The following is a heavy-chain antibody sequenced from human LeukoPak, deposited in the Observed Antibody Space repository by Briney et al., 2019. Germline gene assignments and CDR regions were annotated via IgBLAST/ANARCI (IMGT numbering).Heavy chain of an antibody. Sequence: GASVKLSCKTSGYTFTRFGINWVRQAPGQGLEWMGWISAYNGNTKIAQNFQGRVTLTTDTSTSTVYMELRSLRPDDTAVYYCTRASFDYWGQGTLVTVSS. V-gene: IGHV1-18*01. CDR1: GYTFTRFG. J-gene: IGHJ4*02. CDR2: ISAYNGNT. CDR3: TRASFDY.